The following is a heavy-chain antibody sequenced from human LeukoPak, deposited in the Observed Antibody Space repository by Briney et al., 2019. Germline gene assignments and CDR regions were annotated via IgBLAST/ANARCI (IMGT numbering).Heavy chain of an antibody. Sequence: PGGSQRLSCAASGFTFSDYYMSWIRQAPGKGLEWVSYISSSGSTIYYADSVKGRFTISRDNAKNSLYLQMNSLRAEDTAVYYCARNPDSSGYDYYYYGMDVWGQGTTVTVSS. CDR1: GFTFSDYY. V-gene: IGHV3-11*01. D-gene: IGHD5-12*01. J-gene: IGHJ6*02. CDR2: ISSSGSTI. CDR3: ARNPDSSGYDYYYYGMDV.